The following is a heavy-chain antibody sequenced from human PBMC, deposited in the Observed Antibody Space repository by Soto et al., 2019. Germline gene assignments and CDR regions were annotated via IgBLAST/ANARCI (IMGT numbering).Heavy chain of an antibody. Sequence: PGESLKISCKGSEYNFTNFWIGWVRQMPGKGLEWMGIIYPGDSDTRYSPSFEGQVTISADKSISTAYMQWISLKASDTAMYYCARLPYTSYDLDYYYYMDVWGKGTSVTVSS. CDR1: EYNFTNFW. CDR3: ARLPYTSYDLDYYYYMDV. V-gene: IGHV5-51*01. J-gene: IGHJ6*03. CDR2: IYPGDSDT. D-gene: IGHD3-16*01.